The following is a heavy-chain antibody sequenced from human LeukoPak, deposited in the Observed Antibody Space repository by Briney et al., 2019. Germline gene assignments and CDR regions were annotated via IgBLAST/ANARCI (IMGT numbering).Heavy chain of an antibody. CDR1: GYTFTSYA. D-gene: IGHD3-22*01. J-gene: IGHJ4*02. Sequence: ASVKVSCKASGYTFTSYAMHWVRQAPGQRLEWMGWINAGNGNTKYSQKFQGRVTITRDTSASTAYMELSSLRSEDTAVYYCAREGYYYDSSGFLYYFDYWGQGTLVTVSS. CDR3: AREGYYYDSSGFLYYFDY. CDR2: INAGNGNT. V-gene: IGHV1-3*01.